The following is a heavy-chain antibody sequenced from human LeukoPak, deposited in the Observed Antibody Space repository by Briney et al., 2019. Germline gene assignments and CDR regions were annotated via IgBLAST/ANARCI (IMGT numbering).Heavy chain of an antibody. CDR1: GFTFSSYA. CDR3: ARENYFDH. J-gene: IGHJ4*02. V-gene: IGHV3-30-3*01. CDR2: ISYDGSNK. Sequence: GGSLRLSCAASGFTFSSYAMHWVRQAPGKGLEWVAVISYDGSNKYYADSVKGRFTISRDNSKNTLYLQMNSLRAEDTAVYYCARENYFDHWGQGTLVTVSS.